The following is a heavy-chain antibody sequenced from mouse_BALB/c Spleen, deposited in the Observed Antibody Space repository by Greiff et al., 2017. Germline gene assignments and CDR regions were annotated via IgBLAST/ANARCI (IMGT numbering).Heavy chain of an antibody. V-gene: IGHV5-6-5*01. Sequence: EVQRVESGGGLVKPGGSLKLSCAASGFTFSSYAMSWVRQSPEKRLEWVASISSGGSTYYPDSVKGRFTISRDDARNILYLQMSSLRSEDTAMYYCARAYYYGSSYVGYWYFDVWGAGTTVTVSS. CDR1: GFTFSSYA. J-gene: IGHJ1*01. D-gene: IGHD1-1*01. CDR3: ARAYYYGSSYVGYWYFDV. CDR2: ISSGGST.